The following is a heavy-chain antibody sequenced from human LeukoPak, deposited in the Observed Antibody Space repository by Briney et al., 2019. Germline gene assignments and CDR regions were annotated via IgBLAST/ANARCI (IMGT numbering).Heavy chain of an antibody. D-gene: IGHD3-22*01. J-gene: IGHJ4*02. V-gene: IGHV4-59*01. CDR1: GGSISSYY. CDR3: IEDYFDY. Sequence: VSGPTLVKPSETLSLTCTVSGGSISSYYWSWIRQPPGKGLEWIGYIYYSGSTNYNPSLKSRVTISVETSKNQFSLKLSSVYYCARVTGYMIEDYFDYWGQETLVTVSS. CDR2: IYYSGST.